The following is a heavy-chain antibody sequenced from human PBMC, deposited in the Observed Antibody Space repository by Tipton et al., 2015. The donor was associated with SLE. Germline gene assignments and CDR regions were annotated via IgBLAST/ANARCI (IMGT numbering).Heavy chain of an antibody. CDR1: GGSFSGYY. CDR3: ARDPGATISFDL. CDR2: ISSSSSTI. J-gene: IGHJ2*01. D-gene: IGHD5-12*01. V-gene: IGHV3-11*04. Sequence: LSLTCAVYGGSFSGYYWSWVRQAPGKGLEWVSYISSSSSTIYYADSVKGRFTISRDNAKNSLYLQMNSLRAEDTAVYYCARDPGATISFDLWGRGTLVTVSS.